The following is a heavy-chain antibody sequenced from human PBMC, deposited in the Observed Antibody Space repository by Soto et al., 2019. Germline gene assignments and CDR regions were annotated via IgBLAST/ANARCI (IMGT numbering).Heavy chain of an antibody. D-gene: IGHD3-9*01. V-gene: IGHV3-74*01. Sequence: EVQLVESGGGLVQPGESLRLSCAASGLTFRSYWMHWVRQAPGKGLVWVSRINTGGSVPRYVDSVKSRFTISRDNAMNTLHIHMNSAGAEDTYVYSSVNDMHVWGLDTWGQGTLVTVSS. CDR2: INTGGSVP. CDR3: VNDMHVWGLDT. J-gene: IGHJ5*02. CDR1: GLTFRSYW.